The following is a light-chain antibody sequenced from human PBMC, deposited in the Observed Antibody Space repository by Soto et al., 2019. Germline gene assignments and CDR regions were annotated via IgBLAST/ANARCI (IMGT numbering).Light chain of an antibody. CDR1: SSDVGGYNS. J-gene: IGLJ3*02. V-gene: IGLV2-8*01. Sequence: ALTQPPSASGSPGQSVTISCTGTSSDVGGYNSVSWYQHHPGKAPKLMIYEVSKRPSGVPDRFSGSKSGNTASLTVSGLQADDEADYYCSSYAGSSSFVVFGGGTKLTVL. CDR3: SSYAGSSSFVV. CDR2: EVS.